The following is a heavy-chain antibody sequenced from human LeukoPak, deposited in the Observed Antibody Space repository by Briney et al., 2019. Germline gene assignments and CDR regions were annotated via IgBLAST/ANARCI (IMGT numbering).Heavy chain of an antibody. CDR1: GLTFSNHA. J-gene: IGHJ6*03. D-gene: IGHD6-6*01. CDR2: LKKDGGEK. Sequence: GGSLRLSCLTSGLTFSNHAMTWVRQAPGKGLEWVANLKKDGGEKYYVDSVKGRFTISRDNAKNSLYLQMNSLRADDTAVYYCARGSYEIYYYYYMDVWGKGTTVTVSS. V-gene: IGHV3-7*01. CDR3: ARGSYEIYYYYYMDV.